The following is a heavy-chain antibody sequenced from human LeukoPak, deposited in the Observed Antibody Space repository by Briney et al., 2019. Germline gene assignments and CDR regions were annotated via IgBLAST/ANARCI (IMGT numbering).Heavy chain of an antibody. D-gene: IGHD1-26*01. Sequence: GGSLRLSCTVSGFSLSSYAMSWVRRAPGKGLEWVANIKQDGSEKYYVDSVKGRFTISRDNAKNSLYLQMNSLRAEDTAVYYCARADFIVGAFDPWGQGTLVTVSS. J-gene: IGHJ5*02. CDR2: IKQDGSEK. CDR1: GFSLSSYA. V-gene: IGHV3-7*01. CDR3: ARADFIVGAFDP.